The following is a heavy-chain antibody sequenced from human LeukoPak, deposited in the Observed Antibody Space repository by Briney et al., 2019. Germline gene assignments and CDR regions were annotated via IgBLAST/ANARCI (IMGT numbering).Heavy chain of an antibody. CDR3: ASLGYCSSTSCYSHWFDP. Sequence: GGSLRLSCAASGFTVSSNYMSWVRQAPGKGLEWVSYISSSSSTIYYADSVKGRFTISRDNAKNSLYLQMNSLRAEDTAVYYCASLGYCSSTSCYSHWFDPWGQGTLVTVSS. D-gene: IGHD2-2*01. CDR1: GFTVSSNY. J-gene: IGHJ5*02. CDR2: ISSSSSTI. V-gene: IGHV3-48*01.